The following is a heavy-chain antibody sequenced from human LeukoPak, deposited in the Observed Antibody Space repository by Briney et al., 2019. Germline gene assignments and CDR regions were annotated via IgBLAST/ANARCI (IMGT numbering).Heavy chain of an antibody. J-gene: IGHJ4*02. V-gene: IGHV3-7*02. Sequence: GGSLRLSCAVSGFTLSTYWMTWVRQAPRKGLEWVAAVKPDGSEKYYVDSVKGRFTISRDNAKNSLYLQLSSLRAEDTAMYYCVRTTYGDYWGQGTLVTVSS. CDR2: VKPDGSEK. D-gene: IGHD1-1*01. CDR3: VRTTYGDY. CDR1: GFTLSTYW.